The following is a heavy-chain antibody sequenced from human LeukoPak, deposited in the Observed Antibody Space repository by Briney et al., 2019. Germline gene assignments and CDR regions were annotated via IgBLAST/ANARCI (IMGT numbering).Heavy chain of an antibody. CDR3: ARYIVVVVAATRANWFDP. Sequence: SETLSLTCAVYGVSFSGYYWSWVRQPPGKGLEWVGEINHSGSTNYKPSLKSRVTISVDTSKNQFSLKLSSVTAADTAVYYCARYIVVVVAATRANWFDPWGQGTLVTVSS. CDR2: INHSGST. D-gene: IGHD2-15*01. V-gene: IGHV4-34*01. J-gene: IGHJ5*02. CDR1: GVSFSGYY.